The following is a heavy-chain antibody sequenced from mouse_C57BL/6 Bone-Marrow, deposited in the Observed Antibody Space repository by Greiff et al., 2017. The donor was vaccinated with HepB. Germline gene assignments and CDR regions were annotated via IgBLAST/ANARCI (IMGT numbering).Heavy chain of an antibody. D-gene: IGHD1-1*01. CDR2: IWRGGST. CDR1: GFSLTSYG. CDR3: AKTRDYYGSSPWYFDV. V-gene: IGHV2-5*01. Sequence: VQLQESGPGLVQPSQSLSITCTVSGFSLTSYGVHWVRQSPGKGLEWLGVIWRGGSTDYNAAFMSRLSITKDNSKSQVFFKMNSLQADDTAIYYCAKTRDYYGSSPWYFDVWGTGTTVTVSS. J-gene: IGHJ1*03.